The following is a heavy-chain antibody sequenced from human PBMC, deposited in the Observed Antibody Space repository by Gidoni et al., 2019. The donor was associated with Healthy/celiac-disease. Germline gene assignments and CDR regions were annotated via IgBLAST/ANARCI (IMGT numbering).Heavy chain of an antibody. CDR3: ARRGLVVVAATLYYYYGMDV. D-gene: IGHD2-15*01. CDR1: GFTFDDYA. Sequence: EVQLVESGGGLVQPGRSLRLSCAASGFTFDDYAMHWVRQAPGKGLECVSGISWNSGSIGYADSVKGRFTISRDNAKNSLYLQMNSLRAEDTALYYCARRGLVVVAATLYYYYGMDVWGQGTTVTVSS. V-gene: IGHV3-9*01. J-gene: IGHJ6*02. CDR2: ISWNSGSI.